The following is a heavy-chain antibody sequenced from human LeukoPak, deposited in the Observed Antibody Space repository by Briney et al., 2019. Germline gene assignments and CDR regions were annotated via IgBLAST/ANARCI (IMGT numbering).Heavy chain of an antibody. D-gene: IGHD6-19*01. V-gene: IGHV3-21*01. CDR3: AKRVAGGDY. CDR2: INKDTTYI. Sequence: GGSLRLSCAASGFNFNDSGFNWVRQAPGKGLEWVSCINKDTTYIYYSDSVQGRFTISRDNSKNTVYLQMNSLRAEDTAVYYCAKRVAGGDYWGQGTLVAVSS. J-gene: IGHJ4*02. CDR1: GFNFNDSG.